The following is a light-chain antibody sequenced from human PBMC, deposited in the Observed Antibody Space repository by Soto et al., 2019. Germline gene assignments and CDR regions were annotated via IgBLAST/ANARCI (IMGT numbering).Light chain of an antibody. V-gene: IGKV3-11*01. CDR2: DSS. CDR1: QSAGNF. Sequence: EIVMTQSPATLSVSPGDRVTFSCRASQSAGNFLAWYQQKPGQAPRLLISDSSNRATGIPARFSGSGSGTDFTLTISGLEPDDFALYFCQQRADWPITFGPGTKVDIK. J-gene: IGKJ3*01. CDR3: QQRADWPIT.